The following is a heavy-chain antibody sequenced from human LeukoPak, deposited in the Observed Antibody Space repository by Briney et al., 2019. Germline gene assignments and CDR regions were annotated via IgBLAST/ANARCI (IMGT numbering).Heavy chain of an antibody. CDR2: IKQDGSEK. J-gene: IGHJ4*02. CDR1: GFTFSSYW. CDR3: ARSIKGDSDH. D-gene: IGHD3-10*01. Sequence: GGSLRLSCAAAGFTFSSYWVTWVRQAPGKGLEWVANIKQDGSEKYYVDSVKGRFTISRDNAKNSLYLQMNSLRAEDTAVYYCARSIKGDSDHWGQGTLVTVSS. V-gene: IGHV3-7*02.